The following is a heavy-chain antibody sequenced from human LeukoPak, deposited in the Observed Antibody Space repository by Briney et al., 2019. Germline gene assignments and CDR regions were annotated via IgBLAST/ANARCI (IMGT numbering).Heavy chain of an antibody. CDR2: IYYSGST. D-gene: IGHD3-22*01. V-gene: IGHV4-30-4*01. CDR3: ARASFLYYDSTYGMDV. Sequence: SETLSLTCTVSGGSISSTDYYWNWIRQPPGKGLEWIGYIYYSGSTSYNPSLKSRLTISVDTSKNQLSLQLNSVTAADTAVYYCARASFLYYDSTYGMDVWGQGTTVTVSS. CDR1: GGSISSTDYY. J-gene: IGHJ6*02.